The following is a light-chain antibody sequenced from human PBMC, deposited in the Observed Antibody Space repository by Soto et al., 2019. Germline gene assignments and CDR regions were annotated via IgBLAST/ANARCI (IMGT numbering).Light chain of an antibody. Sequence: QSALTQPPSASGSPGQSVTNSCTGTSSDIGSYNYVSWYQQHPDKAPKLMIFEVNERPSGVPDRFSGSKSGNTASLTVSGLQAEDEADYYCTSYAGSNNPVVFGGGTKLTVL. J-gene: IGLJ2*01. V-gene: IGLV2-8*01. CDR1: SSDIGSYNY. CDR2: EVN. CDR3: TSYAGSNNPVV.